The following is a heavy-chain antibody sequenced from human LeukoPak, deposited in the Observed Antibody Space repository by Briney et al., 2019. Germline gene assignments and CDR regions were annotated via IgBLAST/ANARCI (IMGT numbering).Heavy chain of an antibody. CDR1: GGSISSGGYY. D-gene: IGHD5-12*01. V-gene: IGHV4-31*03. CDR3: ARGDWLGGGYDSPNLGMDV. J-gene: IGHJ6*02. Sequence: TLSLTCTVSGGSISSGGYYWSWIRQHPGKGLEWIGYIYYSGSTYYNPSLKSRVTISVDTSKNQFSLKLSSVTAADTAVYYCARGDWLGGGYDSPNLGMDVWGQGTTVTVSS. CDR2: IYYSGST.